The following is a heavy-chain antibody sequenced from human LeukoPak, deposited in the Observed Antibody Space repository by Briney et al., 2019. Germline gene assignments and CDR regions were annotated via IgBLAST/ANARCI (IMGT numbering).Heavy chain of an antibody. CDR3: ARDWPSLMDSSGWYDAFDI. Sequence: SETLSFTCTVSGGSISSYYWSWIRQPAGKGLEWIGRIYTSGSTNYNPSLKSRVTMSVDTSKNQFSLKLSSVTAADTAVYYCARDWPSLMDSSGWYDAFDIWGQGTMVTVSS. J-gene: IGHJ3*02. CDR1: GGSISSYY. D-gene: IGHD6-19*01. V-gene: IGHV4-4*07. CDR2: IYTSGST.